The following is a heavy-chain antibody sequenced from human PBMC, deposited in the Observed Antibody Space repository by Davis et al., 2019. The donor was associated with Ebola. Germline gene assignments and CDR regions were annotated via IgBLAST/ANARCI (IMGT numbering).Heavy chain of an antibody. CDR2: ISYDGSNK. CDR1: GFTFSSYA. V-gene: IGHV3-30*04. Sequence: GESLKISCAASGFTFSSYAMHWVRQAPGKGLEWVAVISYDGSNKYYADSVKGRFTISRDNSKNTLYLQMNSLRAEDTAVYYCAKDYGGGAWDDWGQGTLVTVSS. J-gene: IGHJ4*02. CDR3: AKDYGGGAWDD. D-gene: IGHD3-16*01.